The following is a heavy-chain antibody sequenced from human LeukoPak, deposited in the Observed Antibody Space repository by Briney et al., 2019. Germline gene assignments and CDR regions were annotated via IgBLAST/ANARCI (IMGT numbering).Heavy chain of an antibody. CDR2: ISDSGGST. Sequence: GGSLRLSCAASGFTFSSYAMSWVRQAPGKGLEWDSAISDSGGSTYYADSVTGRFTISRDNSKNTLYLQMNSLRAEDTAVYYCAKDLHSSSWYNYFQHWGQGTLVTVSS. CDR3: AKDLHSSSWYNYFQH. D-gene: IGHD6-13*01. V-gene: IGHV3-23*01. CDR1: GFTFSSYA. J-gene: IGHJ1*01.